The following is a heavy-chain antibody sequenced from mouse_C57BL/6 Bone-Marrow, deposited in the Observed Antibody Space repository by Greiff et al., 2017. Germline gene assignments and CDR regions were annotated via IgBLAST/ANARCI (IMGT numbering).Heavy chain of an antibody. V-gene: IGHV1-64*01. Sequence: QVQLQQPGAELVKPGASVKLSCKASGYTFTSYWMHWVKQRPGQGLEWIGMIHPNSGSTNYNEKFKSKATLTVDKSSSTAYMQLSSLTSEDSAVYYCARPIWLGWYFDVWGTGTTVTVSS. CDR3: ARPIWLGWYFDV. D-gene: IGHD2-2*01. CDR1: GYTFTSYW. J-gene: IGHJ1*03. CDR2: IHPNSGST.